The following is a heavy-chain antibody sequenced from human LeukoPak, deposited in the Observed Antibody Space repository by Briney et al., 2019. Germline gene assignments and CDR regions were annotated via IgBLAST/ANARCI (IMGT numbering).Heavy chain of an antibody. D-gene: IGHD6-6*01. Sequence: PSETLSLTCTVSGYSISSGYFWGWIRQPPGKGLEWIGNIYHSGSTYYNPSLKSRVTISVDTSKNQFSLKLSSVTAADTAVYYCARDIAALGKYNWFDPWGQGTLVTVSS. J-gene: IGHJ5*02. V-gene: IGHV4-38-2*02. CDR3: ARDIAALGKYNWFDP. CDR2: IYHSGST. CDR1: GYSISSGYF.